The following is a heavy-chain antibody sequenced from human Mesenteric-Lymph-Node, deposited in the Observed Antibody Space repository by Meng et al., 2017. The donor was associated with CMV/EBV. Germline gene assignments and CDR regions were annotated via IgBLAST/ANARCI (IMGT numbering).Heavy chain of an antibody. CDR1: GYTFARYG. Sequence: ASVKVSCKASGYTFARYGISWVRQAPGQGLEWMGWINPNSGGTNYAQKFQGRVTMTRDTSISTAYMELSRLRSDDTAVYYCATPEPAATDYYYYGMDVWGQGTTVTVSS. CDR2: INPNSGGT. J-gene: IGHJ6*02. CDR3: ATPEPAATDYYYYGMDV. V-gene: IGHV1-2*02. D-gene: IGHD2-2*01.